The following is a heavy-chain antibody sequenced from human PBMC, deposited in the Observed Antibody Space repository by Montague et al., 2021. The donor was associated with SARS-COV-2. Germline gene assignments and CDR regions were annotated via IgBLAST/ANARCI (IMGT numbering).Heavy chain of an antibody. V-gene: IGHV4-31*03. J-gene: IGHJ3*01. D-gene: IGHD3-16*01. CDR2: IYNSVST. CDR1: GGSISSGSYY. CDR3: ARDRGRLITVFLDGFDL. Sequence: TLSLTCTVSGGSISSGSYYWNWIRQHPGKGLEFIGYIYNSVSTYSNPSLKSRVSISVDTSENQFSLKLTSVTAAATAVYYCARDRGRLITVFLDGFDLWGQGTMVTVSS.